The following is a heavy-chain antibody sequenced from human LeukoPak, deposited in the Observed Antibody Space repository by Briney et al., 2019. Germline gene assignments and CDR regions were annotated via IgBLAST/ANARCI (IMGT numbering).Heavy chain of an antibody. CDR3: AREGYYYGSSVFDY. CDR1: GGSISSGSYY. V-gene: IGHV4-61*02. CDR2: IYTSGST. Sequence: SQTLSLTCTVSGGSISSGSYYWRWIRQPAGKGLEWIGRIYTSGSTNYNPSLKSRVTISVDTSKNQFSLKLSSVTAADTAVYYCAREGYYYGSSVFDYWGQGTLVTVSS. J-gene: IGHJ4*02. D-gene: IGHD3-22*01.